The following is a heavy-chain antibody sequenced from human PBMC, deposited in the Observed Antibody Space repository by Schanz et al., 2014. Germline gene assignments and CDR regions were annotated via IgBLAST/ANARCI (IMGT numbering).Heavy chain of an antibody. CDR3: AKCIGWYGRCAFDI. J-gene: IGHJ3*02. V-gene: IGHV3-30*02. Sequence: VQLVESGGGLVQPGGSLRLSCVASGFTFSFSGMQWVRQAPGKGLEWVAFIRSDGSNENYADSVRGRFTISRDNSKNTLYLQMNSLIAEDTAVYYCAKCIGWYGRCAFDIWGQGTMVTVSS. CDR2: IRSDGSNE. D-gene: IGHD6-19*01. CDR1: GFTFSFSG.